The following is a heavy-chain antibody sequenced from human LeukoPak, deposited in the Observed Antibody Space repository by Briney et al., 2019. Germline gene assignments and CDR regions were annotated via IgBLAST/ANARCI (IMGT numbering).Heavy chain of an antibody. D-gene: IGHD3-22*01. V-gene: IGHV3-7*01. Sequence: PGGSLRLSCAASGFTFSSYWMSWVRQAPGKGLEWVANIKQDGSEKYYVDSVKGRFTISRDNAKNSLYLQMNSLRAEDTAVYYCARDREDYDSSGPSAFDIWGQGTMVTVSS. CDR1: GFTFSSYW. CDR2: IKQDGSEK. J-gene: IGHJ3*02. CDR3: ARDREDYDSSGPSAFDI.